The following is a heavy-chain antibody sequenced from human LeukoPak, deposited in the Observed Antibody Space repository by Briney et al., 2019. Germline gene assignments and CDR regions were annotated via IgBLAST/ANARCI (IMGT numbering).Heavy chain of an antibody. CDR1: GFTLSSYG. CDR3: AKLGGASRIDY. J-gene: IGHJ4*02. V-gene: IGHV3-30*18. Sequence: GRSLRLSCAASGFTLSSYGMHWVRQAPGKGLEWVAVISYDGTNQYYADSEKGRFTVSRDNSKNTLYLQMNSLRAEDTAVYYCAKLGGASRIDYWGQGTLVTVSS. CDR2: ISYDGTNQ. D-gene: IGHD3-16*01.